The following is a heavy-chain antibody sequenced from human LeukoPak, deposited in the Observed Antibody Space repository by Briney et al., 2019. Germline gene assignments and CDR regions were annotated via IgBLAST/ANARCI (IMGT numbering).Heavy chain of an antibody. CDR1: GFTFSSYA. CDR2: ISGSGGST. CDR3: AKALFPNYYDSSGYPLDY. V-gene: IGHV3-23*01. J-gene: IGHJ4*02. D-gene: IGHD3-22*01. Sequence: GGTLRLSCAASGFTFSSYAMSWVRQAPGKGLEWVSAISGSGGSTYYADSVKGRFTISRDNSKNTLYLQMNSLRAEDTAVYYCAKALFPNYYDSSGYPLDYWGQGTLVTVSS.